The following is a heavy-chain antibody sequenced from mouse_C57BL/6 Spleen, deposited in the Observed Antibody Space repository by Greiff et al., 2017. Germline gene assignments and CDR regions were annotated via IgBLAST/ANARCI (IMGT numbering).Heavy chain of an antibody. CDR3: APITTVVARSNY. Sequence: VQLQQSGPELVKPGASVKMSCKASGYTFTDYNMHWVKQSHGKSLEWIGYINPNNGGTSYNQKFKGKATLTVNKSSSTAYMELRSLTSEDSAVYYCAPITTVVARSNYWGQGTTLTVSS. CDR2: INPNNGGT. V-gene: IGHV1-22*01. D-gene: IGHD1-1*01. CDR1: GYTFTDYN. J-gene: IGHJ2*01.